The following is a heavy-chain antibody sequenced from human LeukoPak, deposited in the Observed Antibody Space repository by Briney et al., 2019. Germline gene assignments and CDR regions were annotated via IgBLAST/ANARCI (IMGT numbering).Heavy chain of an antibody. CDR3: ARVTGYVMEDYFDY. CDR1: GGSIRSYY. D-gene: IGHD6-13*01. Sequence: SETLSLTCTVSGGSIRSYYWSWIRQPPGKGLEWIGHFYYSGSSNHNPSLKSRVTISVDTSKNQFSLRLSSVTAADTAVYYCARVTGYVMEDYFDYWGQGTLVTVSS. J-gene: IGHJ4*02. V-gene: IGHV4-59*01. CDR2: FYYSGSS.